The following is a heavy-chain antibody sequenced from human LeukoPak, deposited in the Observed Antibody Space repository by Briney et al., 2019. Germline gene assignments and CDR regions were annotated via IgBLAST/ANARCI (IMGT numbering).Heavy chain of an antibody. CDR2: IIPIFGTA. CDR3: AREVMIVVVQTVYFDY. D-gene: IGHD3-22*01. V-gene: IGHV1-69*01. J-gene: IGHJ4*02. Sequence: SVKVSCKASGGTFSSYAISWVRQAPGQGLEWMGGIIPIFGTANYAQKFQGRVTITADESTSTAYMELSSLRSEDTAVYYCAREVMIVVVQTVYFDYWGQGTLVTVSS. CDR1: GGTFSSYA.